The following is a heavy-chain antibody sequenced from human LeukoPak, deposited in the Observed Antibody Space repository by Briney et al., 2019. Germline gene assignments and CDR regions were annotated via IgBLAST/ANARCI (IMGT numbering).Heavy chain of an antibody. D-gene: IGHD6-13*01. CDR1: GFTVSSNY. CDR2: IYSGGST. Sequence: GGSLRLSCAASGFTVSSNYMSWVRQAPGKGLEWVSVIYSGGSTYYADSVKGRFTISRDNSKNTLYLQMNSLRAEDTAVYYCAKVYSSSWYSHFDYWGQGTLVTVSS. V-gene: IGHV3-53*01. CDR3: AKVYSSSWYSHFDY. J-gene: IGHJ4*02.